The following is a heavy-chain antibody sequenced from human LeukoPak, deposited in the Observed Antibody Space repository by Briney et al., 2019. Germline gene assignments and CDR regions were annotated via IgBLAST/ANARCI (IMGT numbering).Heavy chain of an antibody. CDR2: IIPIFGTA. Sequence: GSSVKVSCKASGGTFSSYAISWVRQAPGQGREWMGGIIPIFGTANYAQKFQGRVTITADESTSTAYMELSSLRSEDTAVYYCARDRFYCSGGSCYAEYFDYWGQGTLVTVSS. CDR1: GGTFSSYA. CDR3: ARDRFYCSGGSCYAEYFDY. D-gene: IGHD2-15*01. V-gene: IGHV1-69*01. J-gene: IGHJ4*02.